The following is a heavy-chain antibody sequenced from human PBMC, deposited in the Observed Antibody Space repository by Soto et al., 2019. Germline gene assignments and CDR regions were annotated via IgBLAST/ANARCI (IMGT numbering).Heavy chain of an antibody. Sequence: SETLSLTCTVSGGSISSVDYYWNLIRQPPGKGLEWIGYIYYTGNSYYSPSLQSRVTISLDTSKNQFSLNLSSVTVADTAVYYCTSGSVIRGSRIWGQGAMVTVSS. CDR2: IYYTGNS. J-gene: IGHJ1*01. CDR3: TSGSVIRGSRI. CDR1: GGSISSVDYY. D-gene: IGHD3-10*01. V-gene: IGHV4-30-4*01.